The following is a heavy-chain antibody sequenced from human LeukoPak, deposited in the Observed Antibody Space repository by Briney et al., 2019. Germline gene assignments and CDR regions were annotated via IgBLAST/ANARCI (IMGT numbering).Heavy chain of an antibody. V-gene: IGHV3-23*01. J-gene: IGHJ4*02. Sequence: TGGSLRLSCAASGFTFSSYAMSWVRQAPGKGLEWVSAISGSGGSTYYADSVKGRFTISRDNSKNTPYLQMNSLRAEDTAVYCCAKSGSGGLHWGQGTLVTVSS. CDR2: ISGSGGST. CDR3: AKSGSGGLH. D-gene: IGHD2-15*01. CDR1: GFTFSSYA.